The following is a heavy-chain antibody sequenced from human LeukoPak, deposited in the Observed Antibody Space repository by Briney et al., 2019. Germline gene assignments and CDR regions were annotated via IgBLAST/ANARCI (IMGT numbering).Heavy chain of an antibody. V-gene: IGHV4-59*08. CDR1: GGSISSYY. CDR3: ARHLRYDAFDI. CDR2: IYYSGST. Sequence: PSETLSLTCTVSGGSISSYYWSWIRQPPGKGLEWIGYIYYSGSTNYNPSLKRRVTISVDTSKNQFSLKLSSVTAADTAVYYCARHLRYDAFDIWGQGTMVTVSS. D-gene: IGHD4-17*01. J-gene: IGHJ3*02.